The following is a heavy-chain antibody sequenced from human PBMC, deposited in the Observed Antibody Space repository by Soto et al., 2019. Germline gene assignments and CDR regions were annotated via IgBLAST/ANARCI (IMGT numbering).Heavy chain of an antibody. CDR2: ITYDGTYA. Sequence: QVQLVESGGGGVQAGKSLRVSCVASGFVFRAFGMHGVRQAPGQGLEWVALITYDGTYAHYPSVVQGRFTMSRDDDRDTVYLQMDSLRPEDSGIYYCAKARCANKWANYSGLDVWGQGTTVTVSS. D-gene: IGHD1-26*01. CDR1: GFVFRAFG. V-gene: IGHV3-30*18. J-gene: IGHJ6*02. CDR3: AKARCANKWANYSGLDV.